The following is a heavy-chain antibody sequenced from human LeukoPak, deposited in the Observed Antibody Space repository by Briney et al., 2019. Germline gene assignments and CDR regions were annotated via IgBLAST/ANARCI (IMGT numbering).Heavy chain of an antibody. CDR3: AKAYYYDSSVDY. V-gene: IGHV3-30*02. CDR2: IRCDGSNK. D-gene: IGHD3-22*01. J-gene: IGHJ4*02. Sequence: QPGGSLGLSCAASGFTFSSYGMHWVRQAPGKGLEWVAFIRCDGSNKYYADSVKGRFSISRDNSKNTLYLQMNSLRAEDTAVYYCAKAYYYDSSVDYWGQGTLVTVSS. CDR1: GFTFSSYG.